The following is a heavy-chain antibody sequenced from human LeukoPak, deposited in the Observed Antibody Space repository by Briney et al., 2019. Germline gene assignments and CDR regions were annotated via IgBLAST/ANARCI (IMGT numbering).Heavy chain of an antibody. CDR1: GGSFSGYY. J-gene: IGHJ4*02. CDR3: ARAPSGSYSYFDY. V-gene: IGHV4-59*01. D-gene: IGHD1-26*01. CDR2: IYYSGST. Sequence: SETLSLTCAVYGGSFSGYYWSWIRQPPGKGLEWIGYIYYSGSTNYNPSLKSRVTISVDTSKNQFSLKLSSVTAADTAVYYCARAPSGSYSYFDYWGQGTLVTVSS.